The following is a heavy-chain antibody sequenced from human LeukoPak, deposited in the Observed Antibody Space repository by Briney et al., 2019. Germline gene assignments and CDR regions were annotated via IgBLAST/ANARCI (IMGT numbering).Heavy chain of an antibody. CDR3: VRESRPGGAMGLYHNLDY. CDR1: GFTFSDFW. V-gene: IGHV3-7*01. D-gene: IGHD1-1*01. J-gene: IGHJ4*02. Sequence: HPGRSLRLSCAGSGFTFSDFWMTWVRQTPGKGLEWVANIKEDGTEKNLVDSVKGRFTISRDNTKNLLFLEMNNLRGDDTAIYYCVRESRPGGAMGLYHNLDYWGQGTLVAVSS. CDR2: IKEDGTEK.